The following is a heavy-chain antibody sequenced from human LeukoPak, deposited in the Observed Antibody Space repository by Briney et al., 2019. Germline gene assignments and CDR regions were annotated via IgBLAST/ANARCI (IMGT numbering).Heavy chain of an antibody. D-gene: IGHD5-24*01. Sequence: RASVKVSCKASGYTFTTYAMHWVRQAPGQRLEWMGWINAGNGNTKYSQEFQGRVTITRDTSASTAYMELSSLRSEDTAVYYCARDRRDGYNLGFDYWGQGTLVTVSS. CDR3: ARDRRDGYNLGFDY. CDR2: INAGNGNT. CDR1: GYTFTTYA. J-gene: IGHJ4*02. V-gene: IGHV1-3*01.